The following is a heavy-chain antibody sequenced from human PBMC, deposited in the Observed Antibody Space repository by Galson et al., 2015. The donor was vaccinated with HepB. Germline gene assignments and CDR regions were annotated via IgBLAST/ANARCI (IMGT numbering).Heavy chain of an antibody. V-gene: IGHV3-53*01. CDR2: IYSGGST. CDR3: ARVRYCSGGSCFGYCFDY. CDR1: GFTVSSNY. Sequence: SLRLSCAASGFTVSSNYMSWVRQAPGKGLEWVSVIYSGGSTYYADSVKGRFTISRDNSKNTLYLQMNSLRAEDTAVYYCARVRYCSGGSCFGYCFDYWGQGSLVTVSS. D-gene: IGHD2-15*01. J-gene: IGHJ4*02.